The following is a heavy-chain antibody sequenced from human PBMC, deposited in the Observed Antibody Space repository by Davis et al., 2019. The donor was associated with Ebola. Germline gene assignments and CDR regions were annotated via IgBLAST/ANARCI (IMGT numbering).Heavy chain of an antibody. CDR2: IWYDGSNK. V-gene: IGHV3-33*01. CDR1: GFTFSSYG. Sequence: GESLKISCAASGFTFSSYGMHWVRQAPGKGLEWVAVIWYDGSNKYYADSVKGRFTISRDNSKNTLYLQMNSLRAEDTAVYYCARDLRRFLGGGMDVWGQGTTVTVSS. D-gene: IGHD3-3*01. CDR3: ARDLRRFLGGGMDV. J-gene: IGHJ6*02.